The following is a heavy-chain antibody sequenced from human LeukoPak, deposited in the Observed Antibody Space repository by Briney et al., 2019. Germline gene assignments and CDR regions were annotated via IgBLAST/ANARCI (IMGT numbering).Heavy chain of an antibody. D-gene: IGHD5-18*01. CDR2: INWNGGST. V-gene: IGHV3-20*04. CDR1: GFTFDDYG. Sequence: GGSLRLSCAASGFTFDDYGMSWARQAPGKGLEWVSGINWNGGSTGYADSVKGRFTISRDNAKNSLYLQMNSLRAEDTALYYCARGTLYSYAFDVWGQGTMVTVSS. J-gene: IGHJ3*01. CDR3: ARGTLYSYAFDV.